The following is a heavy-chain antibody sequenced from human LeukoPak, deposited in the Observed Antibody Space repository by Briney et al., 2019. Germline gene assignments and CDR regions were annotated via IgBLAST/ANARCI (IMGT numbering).Heavy chain of an antibody. J-gene: IGHJ4*02. V-gene: IGHV3-53*01. CDR3: AKRAPLWFGELSPYYFDY. CDR1: GITVSNNY. CDR2: MYVGGRT. D-gene: IGHD3-10*01. Sequence: GGSLRLSCAASGITVSNNYMSWVRQAPGKGLDWVSVMYVGGRTFYADSVKGRFTISRDNSKNTLYLQMNSLRAEDTAVYYCAKRAPLWFGELSPYYFDYWGQGTLVTVSS.